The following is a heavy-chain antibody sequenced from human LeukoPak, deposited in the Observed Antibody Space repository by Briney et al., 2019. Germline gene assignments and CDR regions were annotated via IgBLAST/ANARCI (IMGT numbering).Heavy chain of an antibody. Sequence: SVKVSCKASGGTFSSYAISWVRQAPGQGLEWMGGIIPIFGTANYAQKFQGRVTITADESTSTAYVELSSLRSEDTAVYYCARGRGYSYGTPFDYWGQGTLVTVSS. CDR1: GGTFSSYA. CDR3: ARGRGYSYGTPFDY. J-gene: IGHJ4*02. V-gene: IGHV1-69*13. D-gene: IGHD5-18*01. CDR2: IIPIFGTA.